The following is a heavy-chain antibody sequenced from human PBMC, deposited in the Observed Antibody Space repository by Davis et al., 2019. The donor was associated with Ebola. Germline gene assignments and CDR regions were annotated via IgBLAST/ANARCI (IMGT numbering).Heavy chain of an antibody. J-gene: IGHJ2*01. V-gene: IGHV3-53*01. CDR2: IYSGGST. CDR1: GFTVSSNY. Sequence: PGGSLRLSCAASGFTVSSNYMSWVRQAPGKGLEWVSVIYSGGSTYYADSVKGRFTISRDNAKNSLYLQMNSLRAEDTAVYYCARISSGWSGYFDLWGRGTLVTVSS. CDR3: ARISSGWSGYFDL. D-gene: IGHD6-19*01.